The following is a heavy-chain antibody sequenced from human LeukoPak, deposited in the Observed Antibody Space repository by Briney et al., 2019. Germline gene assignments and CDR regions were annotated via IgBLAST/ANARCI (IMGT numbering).Heavy chain of an antibody. CDR3: ARNSRVASTSGLNY. CDR1: GYTFTGYY. Sequence: ASVKVSCKASGYTFTGYYMHWVRQAPGQGLEWMGGIIPIFGEAQNAEKFQGRVTITADEPTSTVYMELTSLRLDDTAMYYCARNSRVASTSGLNYWGQGTLVTVSS. D-gene: IGHD5-12*01. J-gene: IGHJ4*02. CDR2: IIPIFGEA. V-gene: IGHV1-2*02.